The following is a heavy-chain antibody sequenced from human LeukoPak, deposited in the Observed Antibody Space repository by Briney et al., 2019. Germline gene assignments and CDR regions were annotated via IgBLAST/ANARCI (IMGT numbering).Heavy chain of an antibody. V-gene: IGHV4-39*07. CDR1: GGSISSSSYY. CDR2: IYYSGST. Sequence: PSETLSLTCTVSGGSISSSSYYWGWIRQPPGKGLEWIGSIYYSGSTYYNPSLKSRVTISVDTSKNQFSLKLSSVTAADTAVYYCARERGSGSSWDEYYFDYWGQGTLVTVSS. J-gene: IGHJ4*02. CDR3: ARERGSGSSWDEYYFDY. D-gene: IGHD6-13*01.